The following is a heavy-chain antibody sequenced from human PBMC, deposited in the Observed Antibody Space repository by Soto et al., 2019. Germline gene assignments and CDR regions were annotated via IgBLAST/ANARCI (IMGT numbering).Heavy chain of an antibody. D-gene: IGHD3-10*01. V-gene: IGHV3-21*01. CDR1: GFTFSTYS. CDR3: ARDASNYSDSGSRHFGC. J-gene: IGHJ1*01. CDR2: ISSSSSYI. Sequence: GGSLRLSCAASGFTFSTYSINWVRQAPGKGLEWVSSISSSSSYIYYADSVKGRFTTSRDNAKNSLYLQMNSLRAEDTAVYYCARDASNYSDSGSRHFGCWRQGSQVTVSS.